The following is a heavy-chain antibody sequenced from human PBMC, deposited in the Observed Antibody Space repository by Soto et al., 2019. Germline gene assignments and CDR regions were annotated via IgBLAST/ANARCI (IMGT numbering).Heavy chain of an antibody. CDR3: ARVRTMVRGYYYYGMDV. CDR2: INHSGST. D-gene: IGHD3-10*01. V-gene: IGHV4-34*01. Sequence: SETLSLTCAVYGGSFSGYYWSWIRQPPGKGLEWIGEINHSGSTNYNPSLKSRVTISVDTSKNQFSLKLSSVTTADTAVYYCARVRTMVRGYYYYGMDVWGQGTTVTVSS. J-gene: IGHJ6*02. CDR1: GGSFSGYY.